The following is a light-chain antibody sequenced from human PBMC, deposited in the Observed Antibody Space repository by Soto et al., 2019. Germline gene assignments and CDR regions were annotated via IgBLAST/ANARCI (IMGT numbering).Light chain of an antibody. J-gene: IGKJ3*01. CDR1: QSPLHSNGYNY. CDR2: LGS. V-gene: IGKV2-28*01. CDR3: MQSLQTPA. Sequence: DIVMTQSPLSLPVTPGEPASISCRSSQSPLHSNGYNYLQWYFQRPGHSPQLLIYLGSNRSSGVPDRFRGSGSGTDFTLKMSRVEAEDAGVYCCMQSLQTPALGPGTKVEIK.